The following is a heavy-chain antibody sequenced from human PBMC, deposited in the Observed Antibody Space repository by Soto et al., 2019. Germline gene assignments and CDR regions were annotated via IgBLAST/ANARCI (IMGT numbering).Heavy chain of an antibody. CDR3: ARDDPSIAVAGTWARYGWFDP. Sequence: QVQLVQSGAEVKKPGSSVKVSCKASGGTFSSYAISWVRQAPGQGLEWMGGLIPIFGTANYAQKFQGRVTIPADESTRTAYMELSSLRSEDTAVYYCARDDPSIAVAGTWARYGWFDPWGQGTLVTVAS. CDR2: LIPIFGTA. V-gene: IGHV1-69*12. CDR1: GGTFSSYA. D-gene: IGHD6-19*01. J-gene: IGHJ5*02.